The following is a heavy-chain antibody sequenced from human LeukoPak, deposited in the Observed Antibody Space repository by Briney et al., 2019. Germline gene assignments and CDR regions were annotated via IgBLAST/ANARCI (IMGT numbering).Heavy chain of an antibody. Sequence: VASVKVSCKASGYTFTGYYMHWVRQAPGQGLEWMGWINPNSGGTNYAQKFQGRVTMTRDTSISTAYMELSRLRSDDTAVYYCAIVVPAAILPGVGDDAFDIWGQGTMVTVSS. CDR3: AIVVPAAILPGVGDDAFDI. CDR1: GYTFTGYY. J-gene: IGHJ3*02. V-gene: IGHV1-2*02. CDR2: INPNSGGT. D-gene: IGHD2-2*02.